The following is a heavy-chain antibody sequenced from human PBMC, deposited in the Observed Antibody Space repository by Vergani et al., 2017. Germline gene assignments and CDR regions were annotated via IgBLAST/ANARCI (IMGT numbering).Heavy chain of an antibody. CDR2: IIPIFGTA. J-gene: IGHJ6*02. Sequence: QVQLVQSGAEVKKPGSSVKVSCKASGGTFSSYAISWVRQAPGQGLEWMGGIIPIFGTANYAQKFQGRVTITADESTSTAYMELSSLRSEDTAVYYCAKDGGRWEPGYYDFWSGYRTSPSDLYGMDVWGQGTTVTVSS. CDR3: AKDGGRWEPGYYDFWSGYRTSPSDLYGMDV. V-gene: IGHV1-69*01. CDR1: GGTFSSYA. D-gene: IGHD3-3*01.